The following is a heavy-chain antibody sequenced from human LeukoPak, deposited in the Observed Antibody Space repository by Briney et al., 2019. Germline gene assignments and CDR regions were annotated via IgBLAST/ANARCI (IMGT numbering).Heavy chain of an antibody. Sequence: GGSLRLSCAASGFTFSSYTMSWVRQAPGKGLEWVSTITTSDGITYYADSVKGRFTVSRDNSKNTLFLQMNSLRAEDTAVYYCAKDGGLWVSAHWGDSWGRGTLVTVSS. CDR1: GFTFSSYT. D-gene: IGHD7-27*01. CDR2: ITTSDGIT. V-gene: IGHV3-23*01. CDR3: AKDGGLWVSAHWGDS. J-gene: IGHJ4*02.